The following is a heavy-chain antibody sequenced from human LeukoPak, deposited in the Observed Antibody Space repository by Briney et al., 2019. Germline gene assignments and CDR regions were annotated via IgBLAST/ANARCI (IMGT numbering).Heavy chain of an antibody. J-gene: IGHJ6*02. CDR3: ARDEQSDWGSPVYYFGIDV. V-gene: IGHV4-4*07. D-gene: IGHD7-27*01. Sequence: SETLSLTCTVSGCSISTYYWSWIRQPAGKGLEWIGRIYYSGSTNYNPSLKSRVTMSVDTSKNQFSLNLSSVTAADTAVYYCARDEQSDWGSPVYYFGIDVWGQGTTVTVSS. CDR1: GCSISTYY. CDR2: IYYSGST.